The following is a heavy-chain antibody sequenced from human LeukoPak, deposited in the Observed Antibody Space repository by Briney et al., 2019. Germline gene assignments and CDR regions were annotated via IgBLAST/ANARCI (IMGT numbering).Heavy chain of an antibody. J-gene: IGHJ5*02. Sequence: SETLSLTCTVSGGPISSYYWGWIRQPPGKGLEWIGSIYYSGSTYYSPSLKSRVTISVDTSKNQFSLKLSSVTAADTAVYYCARLRGISLDPWGQGTLVTVSS. CDR2: IYYSGST. V-gene: IGHV4-39*01. CDR1: GGPISSYY. D-gene: IGHD1-14*01. CDR3: ARLRGISLDP.